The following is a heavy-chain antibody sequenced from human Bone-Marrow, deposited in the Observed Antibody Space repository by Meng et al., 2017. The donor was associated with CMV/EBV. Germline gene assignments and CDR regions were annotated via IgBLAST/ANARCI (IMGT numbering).Heavy chain of an antibody. CDR3: ARDPDPLHYCTNGVCYGDY. J-gene: IGHJ4*02. CDR2: IIPILGIA. Sequence: SVKVSCKASGGTFSSYTISWVRQAPGQGLEWMGRIIPILGIANYAQKFQGRVTITADKSTSTAYMELSSLRSEDTAVYYCARDPDPLHYCTNGVCYGDYWGQGTLVTVYS. V-gene: IGHV1-69*04. D-gene: IGHD2-8*01. CDR1: GGTFSSYT.